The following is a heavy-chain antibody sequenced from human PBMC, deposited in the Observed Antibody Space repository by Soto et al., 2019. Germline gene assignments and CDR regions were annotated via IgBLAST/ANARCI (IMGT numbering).Heavy chain of an antibody. CDR2: IYHSGST. V-gene: IGHV4-38-2*01. J-gene: IGHJ4*02. CDR3: ARSTAYDYVWGSYRLENNFDY. CDR1: GYSISSGYY. D-gene: IGHD3-16*02. Sequence: SATLSLTCAVSGYSISSGYYWGWIRQPPGKGLEWIGSIYHSGSTYYNPSLKSRVTISVDTSKNQFSLKLSSVTAADTAVYYCARSTAYDYVWGSYRLENNFDYWGQGNLVTVSS.